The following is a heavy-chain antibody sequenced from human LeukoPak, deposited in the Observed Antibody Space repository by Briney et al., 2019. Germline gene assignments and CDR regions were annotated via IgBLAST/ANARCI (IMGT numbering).Heavy chain of an antibody. CDR2: IRYDGSNK. V-gene: IGHV3-30*02. J-gene: IGHJ4*02. CDR1: GFTFSSYG. CDR3: AIYYDFWSGYHSKRGPFDY. Sequence: GGSLRLSCAATGFTFSSYGMHWVRQAPGKGLEWVAFIRYDGSNKYYADSVKGRFTISRDNSKNTLYLQMNSLRAEDTAVYYCAIYYDFWSGYHSKRGPFDYWGQGTLVTVSS. D-gene: IGHD3-3*01.